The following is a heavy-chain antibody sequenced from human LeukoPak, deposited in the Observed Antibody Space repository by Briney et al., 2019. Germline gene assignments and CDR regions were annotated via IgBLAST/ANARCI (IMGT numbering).Heavy chain of an antibody. D-gene: IGHD5-18*01. V-gene: IGHV4-59*01. Sequence: SETLSLTCSVFGDPISTYHWNWIRQPPGKGLEWIAYMQSTGNMQYNSSLKSRVALSVDTSTTQVLLNLSSVPAADTAVYYCSRDKRHSSGRYFAHWGQGMLVTVSS. CDR2: MQSTGNM. J-gene: IGHJ4*02. CDR1: GDPISTYH. CDR3: SRDKRHSSGRYFAH.